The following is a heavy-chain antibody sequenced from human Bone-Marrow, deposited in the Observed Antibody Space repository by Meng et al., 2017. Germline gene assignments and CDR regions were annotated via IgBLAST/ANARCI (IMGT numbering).Heavy chain of an antibody. CDR2: ISSSSSYI. J-gene: IGHJ6*02. Sequence: GESLKTSCAASGFTFSSYSMNWVRQAPGKGLEWVSSISSSSSYIYYADSVKGRFTISRDNAKNSLYLQMNSLRAEDTAVYYCARTITPAAGTHYYYYGMDVWGQGTTVTVSS. CDR1: GFTFSSYS. D-gene: IGHD6-13*01. CDR3: ARTITPAAGTHYYYYGMDV. V-gene: IGHV3-21*01.